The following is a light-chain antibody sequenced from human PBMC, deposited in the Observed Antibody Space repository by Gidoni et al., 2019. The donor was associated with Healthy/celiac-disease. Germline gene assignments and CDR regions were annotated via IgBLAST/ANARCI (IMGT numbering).Light chain of an antibody. CDR1: SSDVGGYTY. CDR2: DVS. V-gene: IGLV2-14*03. CDR3: SAYTSSSTLEDV. J-gene: IGLJ1*01. Sequence: QSALTQPASVSGSPGKSITISCPGTSSDVGGYTYVSWYQQHPGKAPKLMIYDVSNRPSGVSNRFSGSKSGNTASLTISGLQAEDEADYYCSAYTSSSTLEDVFGTGTKVTVL.